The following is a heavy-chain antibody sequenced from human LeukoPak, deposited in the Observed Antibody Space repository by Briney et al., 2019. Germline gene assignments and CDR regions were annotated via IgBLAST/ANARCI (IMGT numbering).Heavy chain of an antibody. CDR2: ISSSGGTI. J-gene: IGHJ6*02. CDR3: ARAVLYYYYGMDV. V-gene: IGHV3-11*04. CDR1: GFTFSDSY. Sequence: GGSLRLSCAASGFTFSDSYMNWVRQAPGKGLEWVSYISSSGGTIYYADSVKGRFTISRDNAKNSLYLQMNSLRAEDTAVYYCARAVLYYYYGMDVWGQGTTVTVSS.